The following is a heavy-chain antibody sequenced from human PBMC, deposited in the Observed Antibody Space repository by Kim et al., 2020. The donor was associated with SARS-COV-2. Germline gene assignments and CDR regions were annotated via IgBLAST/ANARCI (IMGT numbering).Heavy chain of an antibody. V-gene: IGHV1-3*01. CDR3: ATQLEPRWNSFDP. J-gene: IGHJ5*02. Sequence: ASVKVSCKASGYTFTSYAMHWVRQAPGQRLEWMGWINAGNGNTKYSQKFQGRVTITRDTSASTAYMELSSLRSEDTAVYYCATQLEPRWNSFDPWGQGTLLTVSS. CDR1: GYTFTSYA. D-gene: IGHD1-1*01. CDR2: INAGNGNT.